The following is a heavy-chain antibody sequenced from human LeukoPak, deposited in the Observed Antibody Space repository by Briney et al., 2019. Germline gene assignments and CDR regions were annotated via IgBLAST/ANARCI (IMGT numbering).Heavy chain of an antibody. V-gene: IGHV1-46*01. Sequence: ASVKVSCKASGYTFTSNYIHWVRQAPGQGLEWMGMIYPRDGSTSYAQKLQGRVTMTTDTSTSTAYMELRSLRSDDTAVYYCARDDTYSSGLSAFDYWGQGTLVTVSS. CDR2: IYPRDGST. CDR1: GYTFTSNY. D-gene: IGHD6-19*01. CDR3: ARDDTYSSGLSAFDY. J-gene: IGHJ4*02.